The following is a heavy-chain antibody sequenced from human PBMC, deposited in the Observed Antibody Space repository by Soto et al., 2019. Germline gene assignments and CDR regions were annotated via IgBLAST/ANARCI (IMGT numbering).Heavy chain of an antibody. CDR1: GGTFSSYA. D-gene: IGHD1-7*01. CDR3: ARVGTGTTSIVGYFDY. V-gene: IGHV1-69*13. CDR2: IIPIFGTA. Sequence: SVKVSCKASGGTFSSYAISWVRQAPGQGLEWMGGIIPIFGTANYAQKFQGRVTITADESTSTAYMELSSLRSEDTAVYYCARVGTGTTSIVGYFDYWGQGTLVTVSS. J-gene: IGHJ4*02.